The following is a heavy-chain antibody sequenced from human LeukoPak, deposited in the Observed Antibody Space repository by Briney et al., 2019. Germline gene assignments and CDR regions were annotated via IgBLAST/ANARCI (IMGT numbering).Heavy chain of an antibody. CDR2: MNPNSGNT. CDR1: GYTFTSYD. CDR3: ARSIAAAGTGWFDR. Sequence: ASVKVSCKASGYTFTSYDINWVRQATGQGLEWMGWMNPNSGNTGYAQKFQGRVTMTRNTSISTAYMELSSPRSEDTAVYYCARSIAAAGTGWFDRWGQGTLVTVSS. V-gene: IGHV1-8*01. J-gene: IGHJ5*02. D-gene: IGHD6-13*01.